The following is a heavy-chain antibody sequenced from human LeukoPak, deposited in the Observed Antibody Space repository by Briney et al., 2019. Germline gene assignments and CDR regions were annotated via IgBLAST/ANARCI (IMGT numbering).Heavy chain of an antibody. CDR1: GFTFSSYG. J-gene: IGHJ5*02. Sequence: PGGSLRLSCAASGFTFSSYGMHWVRQAPGKGLEWVAVIWYDGSNKYYADSVKGRFTISRDNSKNTLYLQMNSLRAEDTAVYYCARGSHFIAQQLVGWFDPWGQGTLVTVSS. D-gene: IGHD6-13*01. V-gene: IGHV3-33*01. CDR2: IWYDGSNK. CDR3: ARGSHFIAQQLVGWFDP.